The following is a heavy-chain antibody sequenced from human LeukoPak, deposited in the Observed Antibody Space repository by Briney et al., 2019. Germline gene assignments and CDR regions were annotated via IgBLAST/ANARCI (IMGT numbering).Heavy chain of an antibody. CDR2: ISSSGGST. Sequence: GGSLRLSCAASGFTLSSYAMGWVRQAPGKGLERASIISSSGGSTYYADSVKGRFTISRDTSKNTLYLQMNSLRAEDTAVYYCAKRGTKSLHYFDNWGQGTLVTVSS. CDR3: AKRGTKSLHYFDN. CDR1: GFTLSSYA. J-gene: IGHJ4*02. D-gene: IGHD2-8*01. V-gene: IGHV3-23*01.